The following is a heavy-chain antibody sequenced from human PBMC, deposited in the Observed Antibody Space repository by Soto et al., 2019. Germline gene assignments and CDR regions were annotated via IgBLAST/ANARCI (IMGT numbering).Heavy chain of an antibody. CDR2: IYYTGST. CDR3: ASDSVINWLAT. CDR1: CGSISDYY. V-gene: IGHV4-59*01. Sequence: SETLSLTCTVSCGSISDYYWIWIRQPPGKGLEWIGYIYYTGSTNYNPSLKSRVTISIDTSKNQFSLKLSSVTAADTAVYYCASDSVINWLATWGLGTMVNV. J-gene: IGHJ5*01. D-gene: IGHD3-16*02.